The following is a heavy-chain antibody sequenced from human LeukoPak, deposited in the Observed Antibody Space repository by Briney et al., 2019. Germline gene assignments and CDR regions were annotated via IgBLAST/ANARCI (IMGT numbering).Heavy chain of an antibody. J-gene: IGHJ4*02. CDR3: ARVIAAADY. CDR2: ISYDGSNK. V-gene: IGHV3-30*04. Sequence: GGSLRLPCAASGFTFSSYAMHWVRQAPGKGLEWVAVISYDGSNKYYADSVKGRFTISRDNSKNTLYLQMNSLRAEDTAVYYCARVIAAADYWGQGTLVTVSS. CDR1: GFTFSSYA. D-gene: IGHD6-13*01.